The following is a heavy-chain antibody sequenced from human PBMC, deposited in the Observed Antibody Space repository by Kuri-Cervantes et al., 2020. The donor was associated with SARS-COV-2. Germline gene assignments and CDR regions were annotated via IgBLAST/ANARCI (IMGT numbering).Heavy chain of an antibody. V-gene: IGHV3-20*04. Sequence: GGSLRLSCAASGFTFDDYGMSWVRQAPGKGLEWVSGINWNGGSTGYADSVKGRFTISRDNAKNSLYLQMNSLRAEDTALYYCARDGRAYSSSRQPSYYWGQGTLVTVSS. J-gene: IGHJ4*02. D-gene: IGHD6-13*01. CDR1: GFTFDDYG. CDR3: ARDGRAYSSSRQPSYY. CDR2: INWNGGST.